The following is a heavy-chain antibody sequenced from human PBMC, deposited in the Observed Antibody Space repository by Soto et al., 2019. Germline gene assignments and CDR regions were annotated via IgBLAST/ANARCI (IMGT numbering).Heavy chain of an antibody. V-gene: IGHV3-72*01. D-gene: IGHD2-15*01. J-gene: IGHJ4*02. Sequence: EVQLAESGGGLVQPGGSLRLSCAASGFTFSDHYMDWVRQAPGKGLEWVGRSRDKVHSHTTEYAASVKGRFTISRGDSENSLYLQMNGLKTEDAAVYYCARGVVYTGYFDYWGQGTLVTVSS. CDR3: ARGVVYTGYFDY. CDR1: GFTFSDHY. CDR2: SRDKVHSHTT.